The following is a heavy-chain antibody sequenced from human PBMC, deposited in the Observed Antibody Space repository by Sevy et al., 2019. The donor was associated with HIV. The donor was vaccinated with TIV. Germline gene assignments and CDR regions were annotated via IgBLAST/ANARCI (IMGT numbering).Heavy chain of an antibody. J-gene: IGHJ6*02. CDR2: ISYNGNNK. CDR1: GFTFSFYA. D-gene: IGHD2-2*01. CDR3: AREGLVPTATPDRYYFYGMDI. V-gene: IGHV3-30*04. Sequence: GGSLRLSCAGSGFTFSFYAMHWVRQAPGKGLEWVAVISYNGNNKKYADSVKGRFTISRDNSKNTVYLQMSSLRGEDTAAYYCAREGLVPTATPDRYYFYGMDIWGQGTTVTVSS.